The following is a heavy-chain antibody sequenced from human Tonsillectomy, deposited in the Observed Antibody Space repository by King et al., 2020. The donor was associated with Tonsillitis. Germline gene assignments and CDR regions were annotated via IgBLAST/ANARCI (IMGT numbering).Heavy chain of an antibody. Sequence: VQLVESGGGVVQPGRSLRLSCAASGFTFSSYGMHWVRQAPGKGLEWVAVISYDGSNKYYADSVKGRFTISRDNSKNTLYLQMNSLRAEDTAVYYCAKDLIRSWFDPWGQGTLVTVSS. V-gene: IGHV3-30*18. CDR3: AKDLIRSWFDP. CDR2: ISYDGSNK. D-gene: IGHD3-22*01. J-gene: IGHJ5*02. CDR1: GFTFSSYG.